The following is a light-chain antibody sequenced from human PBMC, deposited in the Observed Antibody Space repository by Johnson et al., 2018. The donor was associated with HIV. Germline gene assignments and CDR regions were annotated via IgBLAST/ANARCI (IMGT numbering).Light chain of an antibody. Sequence: QSVLTQPPSVSAAPGQKVTISCSGSSSNIGNNYVSWYQQLPGTAPKLLIYENNKRPSGIPYRFSASKSGTSATLGITGLQTGDEADYYCGTWDSSLSAYVFGTGTKVTVL. CDR1: SSNIGNNY. J-gene: IGLJ1*01. V-gene: IGLV1-51*02. CDR2: ENN. CDR3: GTWDSSLSAYV.